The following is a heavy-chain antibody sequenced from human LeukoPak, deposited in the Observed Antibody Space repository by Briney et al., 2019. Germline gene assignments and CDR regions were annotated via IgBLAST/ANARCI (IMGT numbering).Heavy chain of an antibody. CDR1: GYSFSDYW. Sequence: GESLKISCEGSGYSFSDYWIGWVRQRPGKGLEWMGIIYPGDSDTRYSPSFQDQVTMSVDESINTAYLQWSSLKASDTAMYYCATYGGDTNWFDPWGQGTLVIVSS. CDR2: IYPGDSDT. D-gene: IGHD2-21*02. J-gene: IGHJ5*02. CDR3: ATYGGDTNWFDP. V-gene: IGHV5-51*01.